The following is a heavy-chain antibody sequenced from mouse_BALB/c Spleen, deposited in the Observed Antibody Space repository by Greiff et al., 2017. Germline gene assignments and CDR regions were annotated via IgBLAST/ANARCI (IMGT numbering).Heavy chain of an antibody. CDR3: ASSGSSGQMDY. D-gene: IGHD1-1*01. J-gene: IGHJ4*01. V-gene: IGHV3-6*02. CDR1: GYSITSGYY. Sequence: EVHLVESGPGLVKPSQSLSLTCSVTGYSITSGYYWNWIRQFPGNKLEWMGYISYDGSNNYNPSLKNRISITRDTSKNQFFLKLNSVTTEDTATYYCASSGSSGQMDYWGQGTSVTVSS. CDR2: ISYDGSN.